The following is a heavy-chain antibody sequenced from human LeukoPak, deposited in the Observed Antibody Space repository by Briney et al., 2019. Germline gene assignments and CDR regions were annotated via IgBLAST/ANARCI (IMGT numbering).Heavy chain of an antibody. J-gene: IGHJ3*02. CDR2: IYYSGST. Sequence: SETLSLTCTVSGGSISSSSYYWGWIRQPPGKGLEWIGSIYYSGSTYYNPSLKSRVTISVDTSKNQFSLKLSSVTAADTAVYYCARDPSETTGHAFDIWSQGTMVTVSS. CDR3: ARDPSETTGHAFDI. V-gene: IGHV4-39*07. D-gene: IGHD4-11*01. CDR1: GGSISSSSYY.